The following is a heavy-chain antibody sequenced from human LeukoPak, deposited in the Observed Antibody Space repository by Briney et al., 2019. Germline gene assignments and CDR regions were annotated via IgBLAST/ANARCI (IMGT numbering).Heavy chain of an antibody. CDR3: AKDGYCSGGSCYFPDY. CDR2: VYYSGST. D-gene: IGHD2-15*01. J-gene: IGHJ4*02. V-gene: IGHV4-39*06. CDR1: GGSIRGSSDY. Sequence: SETLSLTCTVSGGSIRGSSDYWGWIRQSPGKGLEWIGSVYYSGSTYYNPSLKSRVSISVDTSKNQFHVRLTSVTAADTAVYYCAKDGYCSGGSCYFPDYWGQGTLVTVSS.